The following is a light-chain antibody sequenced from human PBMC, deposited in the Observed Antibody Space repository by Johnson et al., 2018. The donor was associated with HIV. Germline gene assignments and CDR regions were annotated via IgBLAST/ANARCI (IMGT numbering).Light chain of an antibody. Sequence: QSVLTQSPSVSAAPGQKVTISCSGSSSNIGNNYVSWYQQLPETAPKLLIYDNNKRPSGIPDRFSGSKSGTSATLGITGLQTGDEADYYCGTWDSSLSAAFYVFGTGTKVTVL. CDR2: DNN. CDR1: SSNIGNNY. CDR3: GTWDSSLSAAFYV. V-gene: IGLV1-51*01. J-gene: IGLJ1*01.